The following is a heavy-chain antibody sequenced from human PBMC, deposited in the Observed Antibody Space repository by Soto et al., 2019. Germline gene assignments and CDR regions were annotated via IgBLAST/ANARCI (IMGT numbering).Heavy chain of an antibody. J-gene: IGHJ6*02. CDR2: IYPGDSDT. Sequence: GESLKISCKGSGYSFTSYWINWVRQMPGKGLEWMGVIYPGDSDTRYSPSFQGQVTISADKSINTAYLQWRSLKASDTAVYYCARHRGSPGSYFGMDVWGQGTTVTVSS. D-gene: IGHD5-12*01. V-gene: IGHV5-51*01. CDR3: ARHRGSPGSYFGMDV. CDR1: GYSFTSYW.